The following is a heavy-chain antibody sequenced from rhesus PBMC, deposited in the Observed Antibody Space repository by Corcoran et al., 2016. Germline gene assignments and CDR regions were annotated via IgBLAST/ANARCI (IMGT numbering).Heavy chain of an antibody. V-gene: IGHV4-173*01. J-gene: IGHJ5-1*01. Sequence: QLQLQESGPGLVKPSETLSLTCAVSGGSISSNWWNWIRQPPGKGLEWIGRISGRGVSTSNNPSLQSRLTISTDASKNQLSLKLISVTAADTAVYYCARAFDVWGPGVLVTVSS. CDR2: ISGRGVST. CDR1: GGSISSNW. CDR3: ARAFDV.